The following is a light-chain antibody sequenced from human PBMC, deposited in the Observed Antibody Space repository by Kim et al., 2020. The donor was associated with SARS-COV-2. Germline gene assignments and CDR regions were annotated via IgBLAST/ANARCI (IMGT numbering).Light chain of an antibody. Sequence: ASVGDRVTSTCRASQSINSYLNWYHQKPGTAPKLLIYSASSLQSGVPSRFSGSGSGTEYTLTINNLQPEDFAIYSCQQSYRSPPTFGQGTKVDIK. J-gene: IGKJ1*01. CDR3: QQSYRSPPT. V-gene: IGKV1-39*01. CDR1: QSINSY. CDR2: SAS.